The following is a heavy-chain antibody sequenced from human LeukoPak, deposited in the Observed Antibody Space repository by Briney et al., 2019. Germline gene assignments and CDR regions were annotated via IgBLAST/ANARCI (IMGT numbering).Heavy chain of an antibody. Sequence: SVKVSXKASGGTFSSYTISWVRQAPGQGLEWMGRIIPILGIANYAQKFQGRVTITADKSTSTAYMELSSLRSEDTAVYYCARGDSSSSWLLSYWGQGTLVTVSS. D-gene: IGHD6-6*01. CDR2: IIPILGIA. J-gene: IGHJ4*02. CDR3: ARGDSSSSWLLSY. V-gene: IGHV1-69*02. CDR1: GGTFSSYT.